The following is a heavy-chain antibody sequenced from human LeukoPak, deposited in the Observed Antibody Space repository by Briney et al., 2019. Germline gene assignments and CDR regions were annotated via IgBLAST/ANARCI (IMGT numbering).Heavy chain of an antibody. CDR1: GYTFTNYV. D-gene: IGHD2-21*02. Sequence: ASVKVSCKASGYTFTNYVVHWVRQAPGQRPEWMGYINAGNGDTKYSKNFQDRVTITRDTSASTAYMEVSSLTSEDTALYSCVRDDCAADACYPGEYWGQGTLVTVSS. V-gene: IGHV1-3*01. J-gene: IGHJ4*02. CDR2: INAGNGDT. CDR3: VRDDCAADACYPGEY.